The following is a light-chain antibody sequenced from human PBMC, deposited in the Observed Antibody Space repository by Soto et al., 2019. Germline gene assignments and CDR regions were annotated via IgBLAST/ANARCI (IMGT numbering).Light chain of an antibody. CDR2: GAS. J-gene: IGKJ1*01. CDR3: QQYNNWPQT. Sequence: VMTQAPATLSVSPGERATLSCRAGQPITKIVAWYQLKDGQVPGLVIYGASTRATDIPARFSGSGSGTEFTLTISSLQSEDFAEYHCQQYNNWPQTFGQGTKVEIK. CDR1: QPITKI. V-gene: IGKV3-15*01.